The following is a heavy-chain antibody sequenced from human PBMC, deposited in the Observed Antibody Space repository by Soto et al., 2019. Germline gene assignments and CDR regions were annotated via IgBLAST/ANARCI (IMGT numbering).Heavy chain of an antibody. CDR1: GYTFSTYS. CDR2: IYPGDSDT. D-gene: IGHD3-10*01. V-gene: IGHV5-51*01. Sequence: PGESLKISCTGSGYTFSTYSIAWVRQIPGKGLAWMGIIYPGDSDTRYSPSFQGHVTISADTSTKTAYLQWSSLKASDTAIYYCARLPQFLRFGALTSRAYYFNFWGPGTLVTVSS. CDR3: ARLPQFLRFGALTSRAYYFNF. J-gene: IGHJ4*02.